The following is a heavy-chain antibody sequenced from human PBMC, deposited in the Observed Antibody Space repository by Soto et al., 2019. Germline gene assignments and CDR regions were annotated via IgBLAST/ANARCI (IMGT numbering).Heavy chain of an antibody. V-gene: IGHV4-59*11. CDR3: AGANWNSEN. J-gene: IGHJ4*02. CDR2: IYYTGST. Sequence: QVHLQESGPGLVKPSETLSLTCTVSGGSINNHYWSWIRQPPGKGLEWIGYIYYTGSTNYNPSLEGRAPLPGNTPKNRVPRNLTSLTAPDTPIYNGAGANWNSENGGQGTWVT. CDR1: GGSINNHY. D-gene: IGHD1-7*01.